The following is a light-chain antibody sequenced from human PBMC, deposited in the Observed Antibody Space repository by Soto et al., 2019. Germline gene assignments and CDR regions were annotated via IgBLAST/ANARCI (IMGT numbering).Light chain of an antibody. J-gene: IGKJ3*01. CDR1: QSVSSSY. CDR3: HQYGSTPLFT. V-gene: IGKV3-20*01. Sequence: EIVLTQSPGTLSLSPGERATLSCRASQSVSSSYLAWYQQKPGQAPRLLIYGASSRATSFTDRLSGSGSVTDFSLTIIRLQPSEFAVYYCHQYGSTPLFTFGPGTKVDIK. CDR2: GAS.